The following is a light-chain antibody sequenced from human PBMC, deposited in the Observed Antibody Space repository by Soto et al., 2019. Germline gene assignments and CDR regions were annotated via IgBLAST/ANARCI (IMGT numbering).Light chain of an antibody. J-gene: IGKJ1*01. Sequence: AIQMTQSPSSLSASVGDSVTISCRASEDVSRDLGWYQQKPGKAPQVLIYGGTTLQSGVPSRFSGYGSGTEFTLTITSLQSEDFATYYCLQDFIYPRTFGQGTKVEIK. V-gene: IGKV1-6*01. CDR1: EDVSRD. CDR2: GGT. CDR3: LQDFIYPRT.